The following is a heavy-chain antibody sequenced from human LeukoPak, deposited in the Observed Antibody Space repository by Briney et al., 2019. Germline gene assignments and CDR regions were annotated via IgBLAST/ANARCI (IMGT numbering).Heavy chain of an antibody. CDR1: GYTLTELS. Sequence: ASVKVSCKVSGYTLTELSMHWVRQAPGKGLEWMGGFDPEDGETIYAQKFQGRVTMTEDTSTDTAYMELSSLRSEDTAVYYGANPPPPPHCTNGVCYYDYWGQGTLVTVSS. CDR3: ANPPPPPHCTNGVCYYDY. V-gene: IGHV1-24*01. J-gene: IGHJ4*02. D-gene: IGHD2-8*01. CDR2: FDPEDGET.